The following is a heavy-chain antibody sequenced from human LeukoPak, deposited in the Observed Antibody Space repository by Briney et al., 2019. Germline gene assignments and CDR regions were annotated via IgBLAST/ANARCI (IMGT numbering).Heavy chain of an antibody. J-gene: IGHJ5*02. D-gene: IGHD2-15*01. Sequence: PSETLSLTCTVSGGSISSYYWSWIRQPAGKGLEWCGCIYNSGSTNYNPSLKSRVTMSVDTSKNQFSLKLSSVTAADTAVYYCARDQGYCSGGSCRNWFDPWGQGTLVTVSS. CDR2: IYNSGST. CDR1: GGSISSYY. CDR3: ARDQGYCSGGSCRNWFDP. V-gene: IGHV4-4*07.